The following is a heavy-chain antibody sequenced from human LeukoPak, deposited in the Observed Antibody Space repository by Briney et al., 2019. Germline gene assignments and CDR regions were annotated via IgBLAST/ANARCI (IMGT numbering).Heavy chain of an antibody. CDR1: GFTFSSFA. CDR3: AKVIGARPFAP. D-gene: IGHD6-6*01. J-gene: IGHJ5*02. CDR2: ISGSGSST. V-gene: IGHV3-23*01. Sequence: GGSLRLSCTASGFTFSSFAMTRVRQAPGKGLEWVSVISGSGSSTYYADSVKGRFSISREHSKNTVYLQVNSLIAKATAISNCAKVIGARPFAPWGQGILVTVSS.